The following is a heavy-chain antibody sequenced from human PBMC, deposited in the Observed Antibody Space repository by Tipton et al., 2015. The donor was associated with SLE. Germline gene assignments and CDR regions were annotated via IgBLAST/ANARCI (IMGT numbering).Heavy chain of an antibody. J-gene: IGHJ3*02. V-gene: IGHV3-30*04. CDR2: ISYDGSNK. CDR1: GFTFSSYA. CDR3: ASTIVVVAASHAFDI. D-gene: IGHD2-15*01. Sequence: SLRLSCAASGFTFSSYAMHWVRQAPGKGLEWVAVISYDGSNKYYVDSVKGRFTISRDNSKNTLYLQMNSLRAEDTAVYYCASTIVVVAASHAFDIWGQGTMVTVSS.